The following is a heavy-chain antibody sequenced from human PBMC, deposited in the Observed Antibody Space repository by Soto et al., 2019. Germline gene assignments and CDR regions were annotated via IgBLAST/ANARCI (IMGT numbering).Heavy chain of an antibody. V-gene: IGHV3-21*01. D-gene: IGHD3-3*01. CDR2: ISSSSSYI. CDR1: GFTFSGYS. CDR3: ARDQTIFGVTKTTGMDV. J-gene: IGHJ6*02. Sequence: GGSLRLSCXASGFTFSGYSLNWVRQAPGKGLEWVSSISSSSSYIDYADSVKGRFTISRDNAKNSLFLQMTSLRAEDTAVYYCARDQTIFGVTKTTGMDVWGQGTSVTVSS.